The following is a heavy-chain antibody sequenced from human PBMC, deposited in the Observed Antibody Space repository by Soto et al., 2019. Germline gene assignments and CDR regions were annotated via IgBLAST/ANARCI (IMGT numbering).Heavy chain of an antibody. CDR2: IYYSGST. V-gene: IGHV4-31*03. Sequence: SETLSLTCTVSGGSISSGGYYWSWIRQHPGKGLEWIGYIYYSGSTYYNPSLKSRVTIQVDTSKNQFSLKLSFVTAAETAVYYCASAVVQYYGDYVGARHNWFDPWGQGTLVTVSS. CDR1: GGSISSGGYY. CDR3: ASAVVQYYGDYVGARHNWFDP. J-gene: IGHJ5*02. D-gene: IGHD4-17*01.